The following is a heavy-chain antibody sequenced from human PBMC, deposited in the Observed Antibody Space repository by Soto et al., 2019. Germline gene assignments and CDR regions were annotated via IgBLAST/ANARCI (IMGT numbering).Heavy chain of an antibody. V-gene: IGHV3-30-3*01. CDR2: ISYDGSNK. CDR1: GFTFSSYA. J-gene: IGHJ3*02. Sequence: QVQLVESGGGVVQPGRSPRLSCAASGFTFSSYAMHWVRQAPGKGLEWVAVISYDGSNKYYADSVKGRFTISRDNSKNTLYLQMNSLRAEDTAVYYCARATIAAYRPGGAFDIWGQGTMVTVSS. CDR3: ARATIAAYRPGGAFDI. D-gene: IGHD6-13*01.